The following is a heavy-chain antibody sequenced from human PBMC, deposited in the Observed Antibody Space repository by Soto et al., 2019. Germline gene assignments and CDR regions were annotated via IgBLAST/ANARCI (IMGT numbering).Heavy chain of an antibody. Sequence: GASVKVSCKVSGYTLTELSIHWVRQAPGEGLEWMGGFDLENGETIYAQRFQGRVTMTEESSADTPYMELSSLRSEDTAIYYCARGLHSVLDYWGQGTLVTVSS. D-gene: IGHD2-21*01. CDR3: ARGLHSVLDY. V-gene: IGHV1-24*01. CDR2: FDLENGET. J-gene: IGHJ4*02. CDR1: GYTLTELS.